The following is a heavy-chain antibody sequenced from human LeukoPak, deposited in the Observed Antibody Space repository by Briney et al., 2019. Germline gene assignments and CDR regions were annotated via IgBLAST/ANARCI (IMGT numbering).Heavy chain of an antibody. Sequence: SETLSLTCTVSGGSISSYYWSWIRQPPGKGLEWIGYIYDSVFTKYNPSLKSRATISVDTSKNQFSLKLSSVTAADTAVYYCARGPPIAVAPYNWFDPWGQGTLVTVSS. CDR2: IYDSVFT. CDR3: ARGPPIAVAPYNWFDP. D-gene: IGHD6-19*01. CDR1: GGSISSYY. J-gene: IGHJ5*02. V-gene: IGHV4-59*12.